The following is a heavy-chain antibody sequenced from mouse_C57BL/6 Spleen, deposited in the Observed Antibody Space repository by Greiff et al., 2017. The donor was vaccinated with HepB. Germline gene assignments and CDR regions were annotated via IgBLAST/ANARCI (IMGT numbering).Heavy chain of an antibody. CDR2: INPYNGGT. D-gene: IGHD4-1*02. Sequence: VQLQQSGPVLVKPGASVKMSCKASGYTFTDYYMNWVKQSHGKSLEWIGVINPYNGGTSYNQKFKGKATLTVDKSSSTAYMELNSLTSEDSAVYYCARDPTDPYYAMDYWGQGTSVTVSS. CDR3: ARDPTDPYYAMDY. V-gene: IGHV1-19*01. CDR1: GYTFTDYY. J-gene: IGHJ4*01.